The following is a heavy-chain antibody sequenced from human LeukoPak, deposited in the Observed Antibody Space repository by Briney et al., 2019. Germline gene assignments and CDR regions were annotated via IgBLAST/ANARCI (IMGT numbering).Heavy chain of an antibody. Sequence: SETLSLTCTVSGGSISSYYWSWIRQPPGKGLEWIGYIYYSGSTNYNPSLKSRVTISVDTSKNQFSLKLSSVTAADTAVYYCAREYCSGGSCYSDYWGQGTLVTVSS. CDR2: IYYSGST. D-gene: IGHD2-15*01. CDR3: AREYCSGGSCYSDY. CDR1: GGSISSYY. J-gene: IGHJ4*02. V-gene: IGHV4-59*01.